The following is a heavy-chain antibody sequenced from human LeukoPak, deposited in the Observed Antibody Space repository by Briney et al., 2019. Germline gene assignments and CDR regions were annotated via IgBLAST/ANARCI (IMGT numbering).Heavy chain of an antibody. Sequence: GASVKVSCKASGYTFIGYYMHWVRQAPGQGLEWMGWIIPNSGGTNYAQKFQGRVTMTRDTSISTVYMDLSRLRYDDTAVYFCARSPTYTGSPFDYWGQGTLVTVSS. J-gene: IGHJ4*02. V-gene: IGHV1-2*02. CDR2: IIPNSGGT. CDR3: ARSPTYTGSPFDY. D-gene: IGHD1-26*01. CDR1: GYTFIGYY.